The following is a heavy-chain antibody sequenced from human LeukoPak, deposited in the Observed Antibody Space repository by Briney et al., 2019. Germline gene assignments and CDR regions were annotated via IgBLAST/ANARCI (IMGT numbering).Heavy chain of an antibody. D-gene: IGHD6-25*01. V-gene: IGHV5-51*01. CDR2: IYPGNSEP. Sequence: GLSLHISSQGPGYSLTTYWIGWVRQMPGEDLDWMGVIYPGNSEPRQSPSFQGQVTISADKSISTAYLQWSGLKASDTAMYYCARRIAAWGAFDIWGQGTMVTVSS. CDR1: GYSLTTYW. J-gene: IGHJ3*02. CDR3: ARRIAAWGAFDI.